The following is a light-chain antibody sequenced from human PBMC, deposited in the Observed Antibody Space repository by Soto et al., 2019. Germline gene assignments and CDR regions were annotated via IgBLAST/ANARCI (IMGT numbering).Light chain of an antibody. V-gene: IGKV3-11*01. Sequence: VLTQSPGTLSLSPGERATLSCRASQSVSSYLAWYQQKPGQAPRLLIYDASNKATGIPARFSGSGSGTDFTLTISSLEPEDFAVYYCQQRSNWPLTFGPGTKVDIK. J-gene: IGKJ3*01. CDR2: DAS. CDR3: QQRSNWPLT. CDR1: QSVSSY.